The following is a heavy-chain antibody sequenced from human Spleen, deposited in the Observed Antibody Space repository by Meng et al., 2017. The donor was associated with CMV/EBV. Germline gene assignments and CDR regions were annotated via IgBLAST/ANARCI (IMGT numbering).Heavy chain of an antibody. V-gene: IGHV1-2*02. D-gene: IGHD1-26*01. J-gene: IGHJ3*02. Sequence: ASVKVSCKASGYSFTGYYIHWVRQAPGQGLEWMGWINPNSGGTNFAQRFQGRVSMTSFTSISTVYMELSRLTSDDTAVYYCARVVSGRYAFDIWGQGTMVTVSS. CDR2: INPNSGGT. CDR1: GYSFTGYY. CDR3: ARVVSGRYAFDI.